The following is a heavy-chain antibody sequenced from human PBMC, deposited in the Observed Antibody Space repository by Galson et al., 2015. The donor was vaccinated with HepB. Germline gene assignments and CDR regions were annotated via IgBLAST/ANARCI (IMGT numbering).Heavy chain of an antibody. D-gene: IGHD2-2*01. Sequence: SCKASGYTFTSYGISWVRQAPGQGLEWMGWISAYNGNTNYAQKLQGRVTMTTDTSTSTAYMELRSLRSDDTAVYYCARELGYCSSTSCDGAWGQGTLVTVSS. CDR1: GYTFTSYG. V-gene: IGHV1-18*01. J-gene: IGHJ4*02. CDR3: ARELGYCSSTSCDGA. CDR2: ISAYNGNT.